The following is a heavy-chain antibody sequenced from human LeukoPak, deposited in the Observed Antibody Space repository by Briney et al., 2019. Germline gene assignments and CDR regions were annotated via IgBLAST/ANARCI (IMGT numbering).Heavy chain of an antibody. CDR1: GFNLSIYS. CDR3: ARGIAAALFDY. CDR2: IYSGGST. V-gene: IGHV3-66*01. D-gene: IGHD6-13*01. J-gene: IGHJ4*02. Sequence: GGSLRLSCVASGFNLSIYSMNWVRQAPGKGLEWVSVIYSGGSTYYADSVKGRFTISRDNSKNTLYLQMNSLRAEDTAVYYCARGIAAALFDYWGQGTLVTVSS.